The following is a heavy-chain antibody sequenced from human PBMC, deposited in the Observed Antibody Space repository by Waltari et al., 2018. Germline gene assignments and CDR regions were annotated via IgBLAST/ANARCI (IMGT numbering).Heavy chain of an antibody. CDR1: GGSISSSSYY. CDR2: IYYSGST. CDR3: ARVWDLRFLEWLFDY. J-gene: IGHJ4*02. Sequence: QLQLQESGPGLVKPSETLSLTCTVSGGSISSSSYYWGWMRQPPGKGLEWIGSIYYSGSTYYNPSLKSRVTISVDTSKNQFSLKLSSVTAADTAVYYCARVWDLRFLEWLFDYWGQGTLVTVSS. D-gene: IGHD3-3*01. V-gene: IGHV4-39*01.